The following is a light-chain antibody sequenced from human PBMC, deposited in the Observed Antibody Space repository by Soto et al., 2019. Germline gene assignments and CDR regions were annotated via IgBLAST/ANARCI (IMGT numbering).Light chain of an antibody. CDR2: GAS. J-gene: IGKJ5*01. V-gene: IGKV3-20*01. CDR3: QQYHNWPIT. CDR1: QSVDNSN. Sequence: EIVLTQSLCTLSLSPGERATLSCRASQSVDNSNLAWYQQKLGRAPRLLVSGASTRATGIPDRFSGSGSETDFTLTIARLEPEDFAVYYCQQYHNWPITFGQGTRLEIK.